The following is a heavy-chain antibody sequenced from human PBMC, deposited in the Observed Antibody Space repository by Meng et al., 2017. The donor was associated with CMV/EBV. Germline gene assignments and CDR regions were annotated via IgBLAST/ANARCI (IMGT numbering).Heavy chain of an antibody. CDR2: ISSSSSYI. J-gene: IGHJ6*02. D-gene: IGHD3-3*01. Sequence: GGSLRLSCAASGFTFSSYSMNWVRQAPGKGLEWVSSISSSSSYIYYADSVKGRFTISRDNAKNSLYLQMNSLRAEDTAVYYCARDWYGNDFWSGYYYYYYGMDVWGQGTTVTVSS. V-gene: IGHV3-21*01. CDR1: GFTFSSYS. CDR3: ARDWYGNDFWSGYYYYYYGMDV.